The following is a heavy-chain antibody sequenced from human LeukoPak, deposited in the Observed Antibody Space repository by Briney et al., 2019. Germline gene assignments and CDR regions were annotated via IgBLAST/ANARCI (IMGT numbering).Heavy chain of an antibody. V-gene: IGHV4-39*01. Sequence: SETLSLTCTVSGGSISSSSYYWGWIRQPPGKGLEWIGSIYYSGSTYYNPSLKSRVTISVDTSKNQFSLKLSSVTAADTAVYYCARQGVKYYDSSGYYSGQGTLVTVSS. D-gene: IGHD3-22*01. J-gene: IGHJ1*01. CDR3: ARQGVKYYDSSGYY. CDR1: GGSISSSSYY. CDR2: IYYSGST.